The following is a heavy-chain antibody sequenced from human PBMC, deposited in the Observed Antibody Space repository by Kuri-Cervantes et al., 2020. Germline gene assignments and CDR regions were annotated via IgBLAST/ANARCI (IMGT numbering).Heavy chain of an antibody. D-gene: IGHD5-18*01. V-gene: IGHV3-7*04. CDR2: INRDESEK. J-gene: IGHJ4*02. CDR1: GLSFSTFV. CDR3: ARDRGYGAFDY. Sequence: GESLKISCVASGLSFSTFVMTWVRQSPGKGLEWVANINRDESEKDYVESVKGRFTISRDNAKNSLYLEMNSLRAEDTAVYYCARDRGYGAFDYWGQGTLVTVSS.